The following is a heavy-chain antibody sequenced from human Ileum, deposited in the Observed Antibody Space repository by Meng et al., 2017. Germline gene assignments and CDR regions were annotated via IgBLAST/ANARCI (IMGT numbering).Heavy chain of an antibody. V-gene: IGHV4-39*01. J-gene: IGHJ5*02. D-gene: IGHD3-22*01. CDR1: GGSISSSSYY. Sequence: QLQLQESGPGLVKPSETLSLTCTGSGGSISSSSYYWGWIRQPPGKGLAWIGSIYYSGSTYYNPSLKSRVTISVDTSKNQFSLKLSSVTAADTAVYYCAQPRITMTLGGFRTGWFDPWGQGTLVTVSS. CDR3: AQPRITMTLGGFRTGWFDP. CDR2: IYYSGST.